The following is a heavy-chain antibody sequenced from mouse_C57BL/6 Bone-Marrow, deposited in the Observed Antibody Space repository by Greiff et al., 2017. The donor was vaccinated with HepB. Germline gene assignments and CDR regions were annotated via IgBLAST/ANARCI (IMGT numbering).Heavy chain of an antibody. J-gene: IGHJ2*01. CDR3: ARRGYVVTTLFFDY. D-gene: IGHD2-2*01. Sequence: EVKLQQSGPELVKPGASVKISCKASGYTFTDYYMNWVKQSHGKSLEWIGDINPNNGGTSYNQKFKGKATLTVDKSSSTAYMELRSLTSEDSAVYYCARRGYVVTTLFFDYWGQGTTLTVSS. CDR2: INPNNGGT. V-gene: IGHV1-26*01. CDR1: GYTFTDYY.